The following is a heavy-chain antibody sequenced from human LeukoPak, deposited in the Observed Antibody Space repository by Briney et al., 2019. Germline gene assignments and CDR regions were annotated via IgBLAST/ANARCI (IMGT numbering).Heavy chain of an antibody. V-gene: IGHV5-51*01. CDR3: ARWERDFWSGPDY. D-gene: IGHD3-3*01. Sequence: GESLKISCQNSGYSLTSYWMGWVRQMPGKCLEWMGIIYPGGSDTRYSPSFQGQVTISADKSISTAYLQWSSLRASDTAMYYCARWERDFWSGPDYWGQGTLVTVSS. CDR2: IYPGGSDT. CDR1: GYSLTSYW. J-gene: IGHJ4*02.